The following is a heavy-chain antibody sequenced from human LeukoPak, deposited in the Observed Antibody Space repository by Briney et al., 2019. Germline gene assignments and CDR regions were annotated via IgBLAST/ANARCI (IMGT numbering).Heavy chain of an antibody. Sequence: GGSLRLSCAASGFTVSSNYMSWVRQAPGKGLEWVSVIYSGGSTYYADSVKGRFTISRDNSKNTLYLQMNSLRAEDTAVYYRARESSYSSGGFYFDYWGQGTLVTVSP. CDR2: IYSGGST. J-gene: IGHJ4*02. CDR1: GFTVSSNY. V-gene: IGHV3-66*02. D-gene: IGHD6-19*01. CDR3: ARESSYSSGGFYFDY.